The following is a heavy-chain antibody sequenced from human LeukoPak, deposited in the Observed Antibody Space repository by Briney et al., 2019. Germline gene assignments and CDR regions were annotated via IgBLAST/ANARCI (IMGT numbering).Heavy chain of an antibody. J-gene: IGHJ4*02. V-gene: IGHV4-59*08. CDR3: ARHTGIVGLRGFDY. Sequence: PSETLSLTCNVSGGSISGYHWSWIRQPPGKGLEWLGYIYYSGSSNYSPSLKSRVTMSADTSKNQFSLKVTSVTAADTAVYHCARHTGIVGLRGFDYWGQGTLVTVSS. D-gene: IGHD3-16*01. CDR1: GGSISGYH. CDR2: IYYSGSS.